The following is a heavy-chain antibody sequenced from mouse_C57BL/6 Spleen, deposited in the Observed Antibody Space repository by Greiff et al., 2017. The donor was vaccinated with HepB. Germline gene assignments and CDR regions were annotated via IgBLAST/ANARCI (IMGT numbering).Heavy chain of an antibody. CDR1: GYTFTSYW. D-gene: IGHD2-4*01. CDR2: IHPNSGST. V-gene: IGHV1-64*01. Sequence: QVQLQQPGAELVKPGASVKLSCKASGYTFTSYWMHWVKQRPGQGLEWIGMIHPNSGSTNYNEKFKSKATLTVDKSSSTAYMQLSSLTSEDSAVYYCAPYYDYIYAMDYWGQGTSVTVSS. J-gene: IGHJ4*01. CDR3: APYYDYIYAMDY.